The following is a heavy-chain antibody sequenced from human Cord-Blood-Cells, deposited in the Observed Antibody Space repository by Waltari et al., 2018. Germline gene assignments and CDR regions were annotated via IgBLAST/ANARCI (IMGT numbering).Heavy chain of an antibody. Sequence: QVQLVASGGGVVQPGRCLRLPCAAPVFTFRRSGMHWVRQAPGKGLEWVAVISYDGSNKYYADSVKGRFTISRDNSKNTLYLQMNSLRAEDTAVYYCAKDYRFLEWLFDYWGQGTLVTVSS. CDR2: ISYDGSNK. CDR1: VFTFRRSG. V-gene: IGHV3-30*18. CDR3: AKDYRFLEWLFDY. J-gene: IGHJ4*02. D-gene: IGHD3-3*01.